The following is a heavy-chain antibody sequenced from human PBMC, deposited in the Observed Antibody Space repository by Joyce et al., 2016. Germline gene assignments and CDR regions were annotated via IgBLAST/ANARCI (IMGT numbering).Heavy chain of an antibody. CDR1: GIIFSSKE. Sequence: EVHLVESGGGLVQPGGSLRLSSAASGIIFSSKETNWVRQARGKGLEWISSINSYVSRSHYADSVRGRFTISGDNARNSLYLEMNYLRVEDTAIYYCTTPSCANWGQGSLVTVSS. V-gene: IGHV3-48*03. D-gene: IGHD2-2*01. J-gene: IGHJ4*02. CDR3: TTPSCAN. CDR2: INSYVSRS.